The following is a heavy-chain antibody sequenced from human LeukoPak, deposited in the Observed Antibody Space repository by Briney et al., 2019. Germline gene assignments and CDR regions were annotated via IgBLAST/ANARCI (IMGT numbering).Heavy chain of an antibody. CDR1: GFIFDDYS. V-gene: IGHV3-43*02. Sequence: PGGPLRLSCAASGFIFDDYSMHWVRQAPGKGLEWVSLISGDGGSTYYADSVKGRFTISRDNSKTSLFLEMNSLRTEDTALYYCAKDPENLLNYYSYMSVWGKGTTVTISS. CDR3: AKDPENLLNYYSYMSV. J-gene: IGHJ6*03. CDR2: ISGDGGST. D-gene: IGHD2-15*01.